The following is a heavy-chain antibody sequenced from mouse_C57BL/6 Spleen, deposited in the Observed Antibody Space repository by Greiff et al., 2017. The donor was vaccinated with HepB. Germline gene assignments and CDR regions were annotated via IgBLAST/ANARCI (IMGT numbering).Heavy chain of an antibody. CDR2: IYPGDGDT. J-gene: IGHJ2*01. D-gene: IGHD2-2*01. CDR1: GYAFSSSW. CDR3: ARWGGYDGHFDY. Sequence: QVQLQQSGPELVKPGASVKISCKASGYAFSSSWMNWVKQRPGKGLEWIGRIYPGDGDTNYNGKLKGKATLTADKSSSTAYMQLSSLTSEDSAVYFCARWGGYDGHFDYWGQGTTLTVSS. V-gene: IGHV1-82*01.